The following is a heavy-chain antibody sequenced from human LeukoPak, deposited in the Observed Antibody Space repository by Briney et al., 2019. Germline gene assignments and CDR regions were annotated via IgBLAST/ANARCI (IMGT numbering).Heavy chain of an antibody. CDR1: GFTFDHHS. CDR2: ITWDSSRT. CDR3: AKNNAGGDYYHR. J-gene: IGHJ4*02. Sequence: GGSLRLSCATYGFTFDHHSMHWVRQPPGKGLEWVSLITWDSSRTHYSGSVEGRFTIFRDNSKSSLYLQMDSLRTEDTALYYCAKNNAGGDYYHRWGQGTLVTVS. V-gene: IGHV3-43*01. D-gene: IGHD2-21*01.